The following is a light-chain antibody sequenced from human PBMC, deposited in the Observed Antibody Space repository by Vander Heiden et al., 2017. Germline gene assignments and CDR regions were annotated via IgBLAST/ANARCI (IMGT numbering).Light chain of an antibody. J-gene: IGKJ2*01. CDR3: QQRSNGPPGYT. CDR2: DAS. Sequence: EIVLTQSPATLSLSPGERATLSCRASQSVSSYLAWYQQKPGQAPRLLIYDASNRATGIKARFSGSGDGTDFTLTISSREPEDFAVYYCQQRSNGPPGYTFGQGTKLEIK. CDR1: QSVSSY. V-gene: IGKV3-11*01.